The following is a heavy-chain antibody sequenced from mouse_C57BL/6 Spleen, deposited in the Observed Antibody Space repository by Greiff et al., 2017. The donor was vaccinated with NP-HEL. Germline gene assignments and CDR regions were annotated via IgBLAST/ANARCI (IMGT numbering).Heavy chain of an antibody. D-gene: IGHD2-5*01. V-gene: IGHV1-50*01. CDR3: ARSRGPYYSNYDY. J-gene: IGHJ2*01. Sequence: VQLQQPGAELVKPGASVKLSCKASGYTFTSYWMQWVKQRPGQGLEWIGEIDPSDSYTNYNQKFKGKATLTVDTSSSTAYMQLSSLTSEDSAVYYCARSRGPYYSNYDYWGQGTTLTVSS. CDR1: GYTFTSYW. CDR2: IDPSDSYT.